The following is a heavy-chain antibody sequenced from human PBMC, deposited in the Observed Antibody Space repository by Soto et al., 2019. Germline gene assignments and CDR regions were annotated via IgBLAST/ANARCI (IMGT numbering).Heavy chain of an antibody. V-gene: IGHV5-51*01. CDR1: GYSVSRYW. D-gene: IGHD2-15*01. Sequence: GESLKISCKGSGYSVSRYWIGWVRQKPGKGLEWMGMIYPGDSDSRYSPSFQGQVTFSADKSINPAYLQWSSLQASDTAMYYCVRPQNCSGGSCHSVSDRGQGTEVTVSS. CDR2: IYPGDSDS. J-gene: IGHJ4*02. CDR3: VRPQNCSGGSCHSVSD.